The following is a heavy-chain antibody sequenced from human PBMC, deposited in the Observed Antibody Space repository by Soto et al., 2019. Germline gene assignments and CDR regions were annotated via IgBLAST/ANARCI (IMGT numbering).Heavy chain of an antibody. D-gene: IGHD1-7*01. CDR2: MNPNSGNT. CDR1: GYTFTSYD. J-gene: IGHJ4*02. Sequence: ASVKVSCKASGYTFTSYDINWVRQATGQGLEWMGWMNPNSGNTGYAQKFQGGVTMTRNTSISTAYMELSSLRSEDTAVYYCARVPNEDITGTTDHFDYWGQGTLVTVSS. V-gene: IGHV1-8*01. CDR3: ARVPNEDITGTTDHFDY.